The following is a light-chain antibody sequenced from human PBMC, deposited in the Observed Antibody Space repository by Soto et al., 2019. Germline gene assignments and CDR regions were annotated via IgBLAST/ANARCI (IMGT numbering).Light chain of an antibody. Sequence: DIQMTQSPSTLSASVLDRVTITCRASQYIHNYLAWYQQKPGEAPKLLIYEAANLESGVPSRFSGSGTGTEFTLTISSLQPDDFATYYCQQSNNYPWTFGQGTRVEI. CDR1: QYIHNY. CDR3: QQSNNYPWT. CDR2: EAA. J-gene: IGKJ1*01. V-gene: IGKV1-5*03.